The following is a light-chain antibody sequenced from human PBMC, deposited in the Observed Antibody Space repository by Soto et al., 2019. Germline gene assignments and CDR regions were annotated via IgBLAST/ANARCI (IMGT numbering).Light chain of an antibody. V-gene: IGLV3-21*04. CDR2: YDS. CDR1: NIGSKS. CDR3: QVWDSSSDHVV. J-gene: IGLJ2*01. Sequence: SYELTQPPSMSVAPGKTARITCEGNNIGSKSVHWYQQKPGQAPVLVIYYDSDRPSGIPERFSGSNSGNTATLTISRVEAGDEADFYCQVWDSSSDHVVFGGGTKLTVL.